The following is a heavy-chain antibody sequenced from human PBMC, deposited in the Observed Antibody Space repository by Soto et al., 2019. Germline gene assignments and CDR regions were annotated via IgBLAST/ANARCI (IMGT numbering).Heavy chain of an antibody. J-gene: IGHJ4*02. Sequence: SETLSLTCTVSGGSISSYYWSWIRQPPGKGLEWIGYIYYSGSTNYNPSLKSRVTISVDTSKNQFSLKLSSVTAADTAVYYCARLRYGAAYYFDYWGQGTLVTVSS. V-gene: IGHV4-59*08. D-gene: IGHD1-26*01. CDR1: GGSISSYY. CDR3: ARLRYGAAYYFDY. CDR2: IYYSGST.